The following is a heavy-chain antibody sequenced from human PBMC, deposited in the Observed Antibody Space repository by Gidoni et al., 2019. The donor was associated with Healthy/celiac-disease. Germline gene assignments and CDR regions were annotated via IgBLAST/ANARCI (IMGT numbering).Heavy chain of an antibody. D-gene: IGHD6-6*01. Sequence: VQLVESGGGLVQHGRSLRLSCAASGFTFDDYAMHCVRQAPGKGLEWCSGISWNSGSIGYADSVKGRFTIYRDNAKNSLYLQMNSLRAEDTALYYCAKGRYSSSSGVDYWGQGTLVTVSS. CDR1: GFTFDDYA. J-gene: IGHJ4*02. V-gene: IGHV3-9*01. CDR2: ISWNSGSI. CDR3: AKGRYSSSSGVDY.